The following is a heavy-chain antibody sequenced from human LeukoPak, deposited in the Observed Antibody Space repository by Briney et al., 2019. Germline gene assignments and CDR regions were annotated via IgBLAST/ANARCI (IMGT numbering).Heavy chain of an antibody. V-gene: IGHV1-69*06. D-gene: IGHD6-19*01. J-gene: IGHJ6*03. CDR1: GGTFSSYA. CDR2: IIPIFGTA. CDR3: ARVLEGSGWSWTYYYYYYYMDV. Sequence: ASVKVSCKASGGTFSSYAISWVRQAPGQGLEWMGGIIPIFGTANYAQKFQGRVTITADKSTSTAYMELSSLRSEDTAVYYCARVLEGSGWSWTYYYYYYYMDVWGKGTTVTVSS.